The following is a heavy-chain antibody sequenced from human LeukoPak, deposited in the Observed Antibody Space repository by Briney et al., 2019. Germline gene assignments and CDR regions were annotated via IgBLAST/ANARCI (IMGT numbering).Heavy chain of an antibody. Sequence: ASVKVSCKVSGYTLTELSMHWVRQAPGKGLEWMGWISAYNGDTDYAQELQGRVTMTTDTSTSTAYMELRSLRSDDTAVHYCARGYCSGGSCSSFDYWGQGTLVTVSS. V-gene: IGHV1-18*01. J-gene: IGHJ4*02. CDR1: GYTLTELS. D-gene: IGHD2-15*01. CDR3: ARGYCSGGSCSSFDY. CDR2: ISAYNGDT.